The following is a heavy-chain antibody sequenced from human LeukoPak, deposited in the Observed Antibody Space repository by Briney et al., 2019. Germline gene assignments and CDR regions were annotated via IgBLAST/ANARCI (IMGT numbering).Heavy chain of an antibody. CDR1: GGSISTYY. J-gene: IGHJ4*02. CDR3: ARHDAGIAARRFDN. V-gene: IGHV4-4*09. Sequence: PSETLSLTCTVSGGSISTYYWSWIRRPPGKGLEWIAYIHASGPTNYNPSLKSRITISVDTSKNQFSLKLSSVTAADTAVYYCARHDAGIAARRFDNWGQGTLVTVSS. CDR2: IHASGPT. D-gene: IGHD6-6*01.